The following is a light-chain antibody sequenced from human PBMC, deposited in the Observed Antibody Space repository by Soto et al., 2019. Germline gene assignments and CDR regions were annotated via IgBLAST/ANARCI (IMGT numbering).Light chain of an antibody. CDR2: EGS. J-gene: IGLJ1*01. CDR1: GSDVGSYNL. Sequence: QSVLSQPASVSGSPGQSITISCTGTGSDVGSYNLASWYQQHPGKAPKLMIYEGSKRPSGVSNRFSGSKSGNTASLTISGLQAEDEADYYCCSYAGSSTFFYVFGTGTKVTVL. V-gene: IGLV2-23*03. CDR3: CSYAGSSTFFYV.